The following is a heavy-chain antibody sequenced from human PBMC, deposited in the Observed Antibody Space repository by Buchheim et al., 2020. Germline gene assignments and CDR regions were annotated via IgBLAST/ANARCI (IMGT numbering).Heavy chain of an antibody. Sequence: QVQLVQSGAEVKKPGASVKVSCKASGYTFTSYYMHWLRQPPGQGLEWMGIINPSGGSTSYAQKFQGRVTMTRDTSTRTVNIELSSQSAEDTAVYFFAGASRQTSIYYASGARWGQGTL. D-gene: IGHD3-10*01. V-gene: IGHV1-46*01. CDR3: AGASRQTSIYYASGAR. J-gene: IGHJ1*01. CDR1: GYTFTSYY. CDR2: INPSGGST.